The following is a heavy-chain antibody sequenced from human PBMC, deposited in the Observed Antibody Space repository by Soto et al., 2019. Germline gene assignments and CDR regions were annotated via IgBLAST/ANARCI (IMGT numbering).Heavy chain of an antibody. CDR2: IYSGGYT. V-gene: IGHV3-53*01. CDR1: GFTVSNNY. D-gene: IGHD3-10*01. Sequence: EVQLVESGGGLIQPGGSLRLSCAVSGFTVSNNYMSWVRQAPGKGLEGVSVIYSGGYTAYGDSVKGRFTISRDNSKNTLILKVKSVGADDPGVFYWGAGAGGGGYWGQGTLVTVSS. CDR3: GAGAGGGGY. J-gene: IGHJ4*02.